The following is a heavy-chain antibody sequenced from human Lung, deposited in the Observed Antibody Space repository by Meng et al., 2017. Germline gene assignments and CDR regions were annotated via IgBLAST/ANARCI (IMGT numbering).Heavy chain of an antibody. CDR2: ISGGGYST. CDR1: GFTFSRFA. CDR3: ARGATSNSKSPFDV. J-gene: IGHJ3*01. V-gene: IGHV3-23*01. D-gene: IGHD1-26*01. Sequence: GESLKISCAGSGFTFSRFAMSWVRQAPGKGLQWFAGISGGGYSTFYLDSVKGRFTMSRDNSKNTLYLQLNTLRAEDTAVYYCARGATSNSKSPFDVWGQGTMVTVSS.